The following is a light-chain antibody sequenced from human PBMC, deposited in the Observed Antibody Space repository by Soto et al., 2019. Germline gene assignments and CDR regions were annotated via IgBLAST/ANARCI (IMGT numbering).Light chain of an antibody. CDR3: HQYGNSPQT. CDR2: GAS. Sequence: EIVMTHSPATLSVSPGERATLSCRASQSVSSNLAWYQQKPGQAPRLLIYGASSRATGIPDRFSGSGSGTVFTLTINILEPDDFAVYYCHQYGNSPQTFGQGTKVDIK. CDR1: QSVSSN. J-gene: IGKJ1*01. V-gene: IGKV3D-15*03.